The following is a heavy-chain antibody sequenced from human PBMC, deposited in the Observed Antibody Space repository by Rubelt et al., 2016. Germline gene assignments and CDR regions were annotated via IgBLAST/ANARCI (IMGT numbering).Heavy chain of an antibody. CDR3: VHRGYCSGGKCNPDY. D-gene: IGHD2-15*01. Sequence: QVQLQEWGAGLLKPSETLSLTCAVYGGSFTGYYWSWIRQPPGQGLEWIGEINHSGSTRYNPSLKSRVPISVDTAKNQFSLKLDSVTAADTAVYFCVHRGYCSGGKCNPDYWGQGTLVTVSS. V-gene: IGHV4-34*01. CDR1: GGSFTGYY. CDR2: INHSGST. J-gene: IGHJ4*02.